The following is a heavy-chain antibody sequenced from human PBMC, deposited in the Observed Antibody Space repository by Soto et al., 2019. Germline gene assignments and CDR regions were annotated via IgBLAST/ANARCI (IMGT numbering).Heavy chain of an antibody. CDR3: ARALVEMATIGRFDAFDI. D-gene: IGHD5-12*01. V-gene: IGHV3-66*01. CDR1: GFTVSSNY. CDR2: IYSGGST. Sequence: GGSLRLSCAASGFTVSSNYMSWVRQAPGKGLEWVSVIYSGGSTYYADSVKGRFTISRDNSKNTLYLQMNSLRAEDTAVYYCARALVEMATIGRFDAFDIWGQGTMVTVSS. J-gene: IGHJ3*02.